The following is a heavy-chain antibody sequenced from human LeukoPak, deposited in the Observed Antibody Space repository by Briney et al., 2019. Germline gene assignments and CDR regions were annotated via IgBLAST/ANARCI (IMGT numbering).Heavy chain of an antibody. D-gene: IGHD3-9*01. CDR3: ARVNYDILTGYYPYYYYYYMDV. CDR1: GFTFSSHW. V-gene: IGHV3-74*01. Sequence: GGSLRLSCAASGFTFSSHWMHWVRQAPGKGLVWVSRINSDGSSTSYAGSVKGRFTISRDNSKNTLYLQMNSLRAEDTAVYYCARVNYDILTGYYPYYYYYYMDVWGKGTTVTISS. CDR2: INSDGSST. J-gene: IGHJ6*03.